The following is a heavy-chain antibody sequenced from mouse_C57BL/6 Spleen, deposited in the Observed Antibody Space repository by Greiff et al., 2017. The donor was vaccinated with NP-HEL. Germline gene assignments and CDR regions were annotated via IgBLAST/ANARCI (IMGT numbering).Heavy chain of an antibody. V-gene: IGHV3-6*01. CDR2: ISYDGSN. CDR1: GYSITSGYY. J-gene: IGHJ2*01. Sequence: EVKLQESGPGLVKPSQSLSLTCSVTGYSITSGYYWNWIRQFPGNKLEWMGYISYDGSNNYNPSLKNRISITRDTSKNQFFLKLNSVTTEDTATYYCARDRNDYFDYWGQGTTLTVSS. CDR3: ARDRNDYFDY.